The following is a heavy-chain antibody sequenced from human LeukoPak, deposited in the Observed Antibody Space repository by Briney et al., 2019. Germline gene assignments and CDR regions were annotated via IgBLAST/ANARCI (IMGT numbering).Heavy chain of an antibody. D-gene: IGHD5-18*01. CDR1: GFTFTSYA. V-gene: IGHV3-23*01. CDR2: ISGSGGST. J-gene: IGHJ3*02. Sequence: GGSLRLSCAASGFTFTSYAMSWVRHAPGKGLEWLSAISGSGGSTYYADSVKGRFTISRDNSKNTLYLQMNSLRAEDTAVYYCAKAMRGYSYGWLDAFDICGEGRMVTVSS. CDR3: AKAMRGYSYGWLDAFDI.